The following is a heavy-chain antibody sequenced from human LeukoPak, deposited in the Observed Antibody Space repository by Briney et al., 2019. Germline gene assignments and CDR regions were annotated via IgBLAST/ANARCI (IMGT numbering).Heavy chain of an antibody. CDR2: IIPILGIA. CDR3: ASRYYYDSSGYSFDY. D-gene: IGHD3-22*01. Sequence: SVKVSCKASGGTFSSYTISWVRQAPGQGLEWMGRIIPILGIANYAQKFQGRVTITADKSTSTAYMELSSLRSEDTAVYYCASRYYYDSSGYSFDYWGQGTLATVSS. CDR1: GGTFSSYT. J-gene: IGHJ4*02. V-gene: IGHV1-69*02.